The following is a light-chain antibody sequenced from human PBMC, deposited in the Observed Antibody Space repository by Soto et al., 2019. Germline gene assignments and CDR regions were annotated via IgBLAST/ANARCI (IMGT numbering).Light chain of an antibody. V-gene: IGLV4-69*01. Sequence: QSVLTQSPSASASLGASVKLTCTLSSGHSNYAIAWHQQQPEKGPRYLMKVNNDGSHNKGDGIPDRFSGSSSGAERYLSISSLQSEDEADYYCQTWGTGIVVFGGGTKLTVL. J-gene: IGLJ2*01. CDR3: QTWGTGIVV. CDR2: VNNDGSH. CDR1: SGHSNYA.